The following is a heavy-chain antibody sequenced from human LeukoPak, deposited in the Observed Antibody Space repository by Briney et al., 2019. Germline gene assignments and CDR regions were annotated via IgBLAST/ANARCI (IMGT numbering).Heavy chain of an antibody. V-gene: IGHV3-21*01. D-gene: IGHD6-19*01. J-gene: IGHJ4*02. Sequence: GGSLRLSCAASGFTFSSYSMNWIRQAPGKGLEWVSSISSSSSYIYYADSVKGRFTISRDNAKNSLYLQMNSLRAEDTAVYYCARDLLYSSGWFGLFAYWGQGTLVTVSS. CDR2: ISSSSSYI. CDR1: GFTFSSYS. CDR3: ARDLLYSSGWFGLFAY.